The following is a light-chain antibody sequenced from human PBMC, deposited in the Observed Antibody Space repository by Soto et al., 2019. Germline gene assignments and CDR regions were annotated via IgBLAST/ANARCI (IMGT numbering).Light chain of an antibody. CDR1: SSDVGGYNY. Sequence: QSVLTQPASVSGSPGQSITISCTGTSSDVGGYNYVSWFQQHPGKAPKLKIYEVSNWPSGVSNRFSGSKSGYTASLTISELQAEDEADYYCTSFTSSSTWVFGGGTKVTVL. CDR2: EVS. V-gene: IGLV2-14*03. J-gene: IGLJ3*02. CDR3: TSFTSSSTWV.